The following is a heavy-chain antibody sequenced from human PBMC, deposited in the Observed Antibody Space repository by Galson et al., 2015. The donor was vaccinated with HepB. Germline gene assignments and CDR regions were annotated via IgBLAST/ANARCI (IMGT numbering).Heavy chain of an antibody. CDR3: ADVGGGDYVLDY. Sequence: SVKVSCKASGGTFSSHTISWVRQAPGQGLEWMGRIIPIFDIVYFAEKFQGRVNITADKYTSTVYMELSSLTSEDTGVYFCADVGGGDYVLDYWGQGTLVTVSS. D-gene: IGHD3-16*01. CDR2: IIPIFDIV. CDR1: GGTFSSHT. J-gene: IGHJ4*02. V-gene: IGHV1-69*02.